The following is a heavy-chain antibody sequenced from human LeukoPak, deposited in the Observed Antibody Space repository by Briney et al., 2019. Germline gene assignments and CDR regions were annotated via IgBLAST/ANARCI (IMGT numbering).Heavy chain of an antibody. V-gene: IGHV3-23*01. CDR3: TKVAGFGYYFDY. CDR1: GRTFRDYA. D-gene: IGHD3-10*01. CDR2: IGGNGTYT. J-gene: IGHJ4*01. Sequence: PGGSLRLSCAVSGRTFRDYAMTWVRQAPGKGPEWVSSIGGNGTYTYYADSVTGRFTVSRDNSNDMLYLQMNSLRAEDTAVYFCTKVAGFGYYFDYWGHGALVTVSS.